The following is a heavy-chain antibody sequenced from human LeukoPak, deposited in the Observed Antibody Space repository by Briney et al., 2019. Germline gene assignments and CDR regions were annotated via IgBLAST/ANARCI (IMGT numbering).Heavy chain of an antibody. CDR3: ARVASVHYYDSSGFGYYYYYMDV. V-gene: IGHV3-7*01. J-gene: IGHJ6*03. CDR1: GFTFSNYW. Sequence: GGSLRLSCAASGFTFSNYWMTWVRQAPGKGLEWVANIEQDGSEKYYVDSVKGRFTISRDNAKNSLNLQMNILRAEDTAVYYCARVASVHYYDSSGFGYYYYYMDVWGKGTTVTVSS. CDR2: IEQDGSEK. D-gene: IGHD3-22*01.